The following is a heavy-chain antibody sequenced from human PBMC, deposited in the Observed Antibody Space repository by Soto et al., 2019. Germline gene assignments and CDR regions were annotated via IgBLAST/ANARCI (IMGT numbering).Heavy chain of an antibody. Sequence: ASVKVSCKASGYTFTGYYMHWVRQAPGQGLEWMGWINPNSGGTNYAQKFQGRVTMTRDTSISTAYMELSRLRSDDTAVYYCARGRRVVAATINWFDPWGHGTLVTVSS. V-gene: IGHV1-2*02. D-gene: IGHD2-15*01. J-gene: IGHJ5*02. CDR1: GYTFTGYY. CDR3: ARGRRVVAATINWFDP. CDR2: INPNSGGT.